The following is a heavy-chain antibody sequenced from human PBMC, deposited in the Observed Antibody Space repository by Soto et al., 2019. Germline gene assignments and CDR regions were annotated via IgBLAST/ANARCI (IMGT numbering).Heavy chain of an antibody. V-gene: IGHV3-23*01. CDR2: ISGSGGST. CDR3: AKENGYSSSWFEFDY. CDR1: GFTFSSYA. Sequence: EVQLLESGGGLVQPGGPLRLSCAASGFTFSSYAMSWVRQDPGKGLEWVSAISGSGGSTYYADAVKGRFTISRDNSKNTLYLQMNSLRAEDTAVYYCAKENGYSSSWFEFDYWGQGTLVTVSS. D-gene: IGHD6-13*01. J-gene: IGHJ4*02.